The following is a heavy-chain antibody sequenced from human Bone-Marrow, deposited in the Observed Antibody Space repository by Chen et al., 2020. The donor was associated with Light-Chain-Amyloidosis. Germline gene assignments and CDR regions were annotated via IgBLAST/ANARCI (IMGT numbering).Heavy chain of an antibody. CDR1: GFTLDDFA. CDR3: VKSFAPHWYYMDV. J-gene: IGHJ6*03. V-gene: IGHV3-9*01. CDR2: ISWNSGIM. Sequence: EAQLVESGGGLGQPGRSLRLACAASGFTLDDFAMHWVRQAPGKGLEWVSGISWNSGIMGYAESVRGRFNISRDNAKNSLDLQMNSLRPEDTALYYCVKSFAPHWYYMDVWGKGTSVTVSS. D-gene: IGHD1-1*01.